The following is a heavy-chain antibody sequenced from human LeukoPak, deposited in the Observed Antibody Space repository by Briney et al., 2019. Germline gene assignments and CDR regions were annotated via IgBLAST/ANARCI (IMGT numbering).Heavy chain of an antibody. CDR3: AKGQERSFLAS. D-gene: IGHD6-19*01. V-gene: IGHV3-30*02. Sequence: GGSLGLSCATSGFTFSASGMHWVRQAPGKGLEGVAFIRDDGTNEYYTDSVKGRFTISRDNSKSTLYLQMNSLRPDDTAVYYCAKGQERSFLASWGQGTLVTVSS. CDR1: GFTFSASG. J-gene: IGHJ4*02. CDR2: IRDDGTNE.